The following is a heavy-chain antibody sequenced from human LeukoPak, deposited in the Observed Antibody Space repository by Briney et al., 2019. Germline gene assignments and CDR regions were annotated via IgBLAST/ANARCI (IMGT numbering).Heavy chain of an antibody. CDR3: ARDWYYSGSGSYYNVGYFDY. J-gene: IGHJ4*02. CDR1: GGSISSGSYY. V-gene: IGHV4-39*07. Sequence: PSETLSLTCTVSGGSISSGSYYWSWIRQPPGKGLEWIGEINHSGSTNYIPSLKSRVTISVDTSKNQFSLKLSSVTAADTAVYYCARDWYYSGSGSYYNVGYFDYWGQGTLVTVSS. D-gene: IGHD3-10*01. CDR2: INHSGST.